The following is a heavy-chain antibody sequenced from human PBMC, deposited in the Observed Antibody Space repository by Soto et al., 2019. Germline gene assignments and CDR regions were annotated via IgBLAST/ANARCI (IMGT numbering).Heavy chain of an antibody. D-gene: IGHD1-26*01. Sequence: EVPLLESGGGLVQPGGSLRLSCAASGFTFSSYAMSWVRQAPGKGLEWVSAISGSGGSTYYADSVKGRFTISRDNSKNTLYLQMNSLRAEDTAVYYCAKGEGSYYAVFVYWGQGTLVTVSS. V-gene: IGHV3-23*01. J-gene: IGHJ4*02. CDR2: ISGSGGST. CDR3: AKGEGSYYAVFVY. CDR1: GFTFSSYA.